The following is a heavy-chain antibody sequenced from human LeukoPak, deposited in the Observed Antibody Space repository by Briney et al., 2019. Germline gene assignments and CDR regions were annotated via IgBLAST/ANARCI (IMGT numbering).Heavy chain of an antibody. CDR1: GYSISSGYY. Sequence: SETLSLTCTVSGYSISSGYYWGWIRQPPGKGLEWIGSIYHSGSTYCNPSLKSRVTISVDTSKNQFSLKLSSVTAADTAVYYCARADYYDSSGYDLDYWGQGTLVTVSS. D-gene: IGHD3-22*01. V-gene: IGHV4-38-2*02. CDR2: IYHSGST. CDR3: ARADYYDSSGYDLDY. J-gene: IGHJ4*02.